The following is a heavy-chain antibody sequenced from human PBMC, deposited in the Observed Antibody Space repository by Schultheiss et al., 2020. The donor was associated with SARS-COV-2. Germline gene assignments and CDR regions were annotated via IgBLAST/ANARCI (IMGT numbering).Heavy chain of an antibody. D-gene: IGHD2-21*02. Sequence: GGSLRLSCAASGFTFSRYTLHWVRQAPGKGLEWVAVISYDGSNKYYADSVKGRFTISRDNSKNTLYLQMNSLRAEDTAVYYCARVRGGDHLYDAFDIWGQGTMVTVSS. V-gene: IGHV3-30*04. CDR1: GFTFSRYT. J-gene: IGHJ3*02. CDR3: ARVRGGDHLYDAFDI. CDR2: ISYDGSNK.